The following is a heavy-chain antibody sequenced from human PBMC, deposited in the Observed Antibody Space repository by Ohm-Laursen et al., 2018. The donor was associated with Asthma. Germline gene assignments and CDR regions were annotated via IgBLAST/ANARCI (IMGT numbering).Heavy chain of an antibody. D-gene: IGHD3-22*01. CDR1: GGSISSGGYY. CDR2: IYYSGST. CDR3: ARATFYYESTGYYYFDH. Sequence: TLSLTCTVSGGSISSGGYYWSWIRQHPGKGLEWIGYIYYSGSTYYNPSLKSRVTISVDTSKNQFSLKLSSVTAADTAVYYCARATFYYESTGYYYFDHWGQGTLVTVSS. J-gene: IGHJ4*02. V-gene: IGHV4-31*03.